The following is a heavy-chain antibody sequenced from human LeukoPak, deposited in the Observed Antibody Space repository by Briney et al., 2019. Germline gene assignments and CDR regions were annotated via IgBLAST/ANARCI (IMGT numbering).Heavy chain of an antibody. CDR1: GFTFSSYS. CDR3: ARVGETGTTSSLVLYYFDY. CDR2: ISSSSSTI. Sequence: GGSLRLSCAASGFTFSSYSMNWVRQAPGKGLEWVSYISSSSSTIYYADSVKGRFTISRDNAKNSLYLQMNSLRAEDTAVYYCARVGETGTTSSLVLYYFDYWGQGTLVTVSS. D-gene: IGHD1-1*01. V-gene: IGHV3-48*01. J-gene: IGHJ4*02.